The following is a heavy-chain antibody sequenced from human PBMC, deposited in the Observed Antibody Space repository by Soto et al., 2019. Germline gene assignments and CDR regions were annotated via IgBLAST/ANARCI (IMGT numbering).Heavy chain of an antibody. V-gene: IGHV4-39*01. J-gene: IGHJ5*02. Sequence: SETLSLTCTVSGDSIISSDFYWGWVRQPPGKGLEWIGSIFYLGSSYYNPSLKSRVTMSVDTSKNQFSLRLRSVTAADTALYFCARHSLALRKNNWFDPWGQGITVPAPQ. CDR1: GDSIISSDFY. CDR3: ARHSLALRKNNWFDP. CDR2: IFYLGSS. D-gene: IGHD3-3*02.